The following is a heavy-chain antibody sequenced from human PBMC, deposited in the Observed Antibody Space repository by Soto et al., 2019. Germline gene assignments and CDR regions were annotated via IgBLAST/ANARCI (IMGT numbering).Heavy chain of an antibody. CDR1: GFTLTELS. CDR3: ATGQLGNYFDP. CDR2: FVPENGKT. J-gene: IGHJ5*02. Sequence: GASVKVSCKVSGFTLTELSMHWVRQAPGKALEWMGGFVPENGKTIYAQKFQGRVTMTEDTSTDTAYMQLSSLRSEDTAVYYCATGQLGNYFDPWGQGTLVTVSS. V-gene: IGHV1-24*01. D-gene: IGHD1-7*01.